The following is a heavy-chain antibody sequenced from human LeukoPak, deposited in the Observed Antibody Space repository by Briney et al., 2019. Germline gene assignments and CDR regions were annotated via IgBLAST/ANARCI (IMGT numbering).Heavy chain of an antibody. D-gene: IGHD2/OR15-2a*01. CDR2: ISLTSNDI. Sequence: GGSLRLSCAASGFTFSSYAMNRVRQAPGKGLEWVSSISLTSNDIYYAASVRGRFIISRDNAKNLLSLQMNSLRAEDTALYYCARGDTSLQRNDALDIWGQGTMVSVSS. J-gene: IGHJ3*02. CDR3: ARGDTSLQRNDALDI. CDR1: GFTFSSYA. V-gene: IGHV3-21*01.